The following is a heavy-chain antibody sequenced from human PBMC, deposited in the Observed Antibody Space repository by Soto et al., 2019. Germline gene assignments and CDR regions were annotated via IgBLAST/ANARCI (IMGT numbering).Heavy chain of an antibody. V-gene: IGHV3-7*01. CDR1: GFTFSSYW. D-gene: IGHD6-13*01. CDR2: IKQDGSEK. CDR3: ARDKDSSSYRDYNYNYMDV. J-gene: IGHJ6*03. Sequence: GGSLRLSCAASGFTFSSYWMSWVRQAPGKGLEWVANIKQDGSEKYYVDSVKGRFTISRDNAKNSLYLQMNSLRAEDTAVYYCARDKDSSSYRDYNYNYMDVWGKGTTVTV.